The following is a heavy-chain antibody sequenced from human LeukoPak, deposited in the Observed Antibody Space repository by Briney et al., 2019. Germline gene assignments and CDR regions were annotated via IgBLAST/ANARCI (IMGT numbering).Heavy chain of an antibody. Sequence: GGSLRLSCAASGFTFSSYWMHWVRQAPGKGLVWVSRINSDGSSTSYADSVKGRFTISRDNAKNSLYLQMNSLRAEDTAVYYCARDRGVGYGDYFWGQGTLVTVSS. D-gene: IGHD4-17*01. CDR2: INSDGSST. CDR3: ARDRGVGYGDYF. V-gene: IGHV3-74*01. CDR1: GFTFSSYW. J-gene: IGHJ4*02.